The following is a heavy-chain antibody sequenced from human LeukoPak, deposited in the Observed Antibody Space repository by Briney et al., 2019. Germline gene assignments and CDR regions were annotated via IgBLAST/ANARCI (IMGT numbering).Heavy chain of an antibody. CDR1: GYTFTGYY. D-gene: IGHD1/OR15-1a*01. CDR3: ARDNKRAYGMDV. V-gene: IGHV1-2*02. Sequence: ASVKVSCKASGYTFTGYYMHWVRQAPGQGLEWMGWINPNSGGTNYAQKFQGRVTMTRDTSISTAYMELSRLRSDDTAVYYCARDNKRAYGMDVWGQGTTVTVSS. CDR2: INPNSGGT. J-gene: IGHJ6*02.